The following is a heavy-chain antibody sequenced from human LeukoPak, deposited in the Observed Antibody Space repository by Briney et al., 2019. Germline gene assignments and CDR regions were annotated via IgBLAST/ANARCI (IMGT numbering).Heavy chain of an antibody. CDR3: ARDGFWSGPDAIDI. Sequence: PSETLSLTCAVSGGSISSGDYLWSWVRQPPGKGLEWIGYIYYSGSTDYNPSLKSRVTISVGTSKNQFSLKLSSVTAADTAVYYCARDGFWSGPDAIDIWGQGTMVTVSS. V-gene: IGHV4-30-4*08. CDR1: GGSISSGDYL. J-gene: IGHJ3*02. D-gene: IGHD3-3*01. CDR2: IYYSGST.